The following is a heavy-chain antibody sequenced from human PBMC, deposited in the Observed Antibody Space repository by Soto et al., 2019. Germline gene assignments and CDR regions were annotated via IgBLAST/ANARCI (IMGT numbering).Heavy chain of an antibody. V-gene: IGHV1-69*13. CDR2: IIPIFGTA. CDR1: GGTFSSYA. CDR3: AREGYCSSTSCQKSGTTAPDIVATTDAFDI. Sequence: GASVKVSCKASGGTFSSYAISWVRQAPGQGLEWMGGIIPIFGTANYAQKFQGRVTITADESTSTAYMELSSLRSEDTAVYYCAREGYCSSTSCQKSGTTAPDIVATTDAFDIWGQGTMVTVSS. D-gene: IGHD2-2*01. J-gene: IGHJ3*02.